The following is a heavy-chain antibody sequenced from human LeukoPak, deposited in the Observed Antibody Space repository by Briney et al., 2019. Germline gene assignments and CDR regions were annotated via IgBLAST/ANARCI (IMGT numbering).Heavy chain of an antibody. D-gene: IGHD6-13*01. CDR1: GFTFSSYW. V-gene: IGHV3-74*01. Sequence: GSLRLSCAASGFTFSSYWMHWVRQAPGKGLVWVSRINSDGSSTSYADSVKGRSTISRDNAKNTLYLQMNSLRAEDTAVYYCARDSIAAAGDFDYWGQGTLVTVSS. J-gene: IGHJ4*02. CDR3: ARDSIAAAGDFDY. CDR2: INSDGSST.